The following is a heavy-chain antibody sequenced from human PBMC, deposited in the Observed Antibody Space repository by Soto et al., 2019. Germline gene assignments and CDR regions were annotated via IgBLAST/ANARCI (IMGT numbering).Heavy chain of an antibody. D-gene: IGHD2-2*01. V-gene: IGHV3-23*01. CDR2: ISGSGGNT. J-gene: IGHJ4*02. CDR1: GFTFSSYA. Sequence: GGSLRLSCAASGFTFSSYAMSWVRQAPGKGLEWVSSISGSGGNTYYADSVKGRFSISRDNSKNTLFLQMSSLSAEDTAAYFCAKNPGYCSTTSCYYYFDSWGQGTLVTV. CDR3: AKNPGYCSTTSCYYYFDS.